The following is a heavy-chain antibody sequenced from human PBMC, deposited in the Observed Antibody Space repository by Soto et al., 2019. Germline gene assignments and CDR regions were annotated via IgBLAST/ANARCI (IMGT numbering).Heavy chain of an antibody. J-gene: IGHJ6*02. CDR3: ARRTHADYYYGMDV. Sequence: ASVKVSCKASGYTFTSYGISWVRQAPGQGLEWMGWISAYNGNTNYAQKLQGRVTMTTDTSTSTAYMELRSLRSDDTAVYYCARRTHADYYYGMDVWGQGTTVTVSS. CDR2: ISAYNGNT. CDR1: GYTFTSYG. V-gene: IGHV1-18*01.